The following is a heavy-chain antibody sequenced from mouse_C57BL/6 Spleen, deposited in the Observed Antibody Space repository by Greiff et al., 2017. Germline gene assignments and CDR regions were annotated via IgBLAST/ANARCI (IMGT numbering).Heavy chain of an antibody. V-gene: IGHV2-6-1*01. CDR2: IWSDGST. Sequence: QVQLKQSGPGLVAPSQRLSITCTVSGFSLTSYGVHWVRQPPGKGLEWLVVIWSDGSTTYNSALKSRLSISKDNSKSQVFLKMNSLQTDDTAMYYCARHDYDYDGGFAYWGQGTLVTVSA. CDR3: ARHDYDYDGGFAY. J-gene: IGHJ3*01. CDR1: GFSLTSYG. D-gene: IGHD2-4*01.